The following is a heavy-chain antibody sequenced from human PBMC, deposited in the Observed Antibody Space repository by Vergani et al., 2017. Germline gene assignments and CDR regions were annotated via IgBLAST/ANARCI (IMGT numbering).Heavy chain of an antibody. Sequence: QLQLQESGPGLVKPSETLSLTCTVSGGSISSSSYYWGWIRQPPGKGLEWIGSSYYSGSTYYNPSLKSRVTISVDTSKNQFSLKLSSVTAADTAVYYCARRATYYYDRSGYYSFDYWGQGTLVTVSS. CDR2: SYYSGST. V-gene: IGHV4-39*01. CDR3: ARRATYYYDRSGYYSFDY. CDR1: GGSISSSSYY. J-gene: IGHJ4*02. D-gene: IGHD3-22*01.